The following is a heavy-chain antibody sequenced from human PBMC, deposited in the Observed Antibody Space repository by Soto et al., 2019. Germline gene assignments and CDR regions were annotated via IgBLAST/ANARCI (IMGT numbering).Heavy chain of an antibody. CDR2: IYWDDDK. D-gene: IGHD1-26*01. CDR1: GFSLSTSGVG. V-gene: IGHV2-5*02. Sequence: QITLKESGPTLVKPTQTLTLTCSFSGFSLSTSGVGVGWIRQPPGKALEWVALIYWDDDKRYSPSLKSRLTTTKGTSKDQVVLTMTNMDPVDTATYYCAHRLLSGSYPPYHYYGMDVWGQGITVTVSS. CDR3: AHRLLSGSYPPYHYYGMDV. J-gene: IGHJ6*02.